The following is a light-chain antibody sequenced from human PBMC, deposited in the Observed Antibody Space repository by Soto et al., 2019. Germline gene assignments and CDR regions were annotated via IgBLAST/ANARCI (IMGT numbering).Light chain of an antibody. Sequence: QSVLTQPASVSGSPGQSITTSCTGTSSDVGGYNYVSWYQQHPGKAPKLMIYDVSNRPSGVSNRFSGSKSGNTASLTISGLQAEDEADYSCSSYTSSSTPLWGFGTGTKVTVL. J-gene: IGLJ1*01. CDR1: SSDVGGYNY. CDR2: DVS. CDR3: SSYTSSSTPLWG. V-gene: IGLV2-14*01.